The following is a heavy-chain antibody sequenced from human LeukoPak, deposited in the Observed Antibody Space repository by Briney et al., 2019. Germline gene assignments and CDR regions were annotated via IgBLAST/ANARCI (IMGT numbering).Heavy chain of an antibody. CDR3: AREQPPGVYFDC. D-gene: IGHD1-14*01. J-gene: IGHJ4*02. V-gene: IGHV3-53*01. CDR1: GFTFSSYA. CDR2: MYDGGTT. Sequence: GGSLRLSCAASGFTFSSYAMHWVRQAPGKGLEWVSIMYDGGTTYHADSVKGRFTISRDDSKNTVFLHMNNLRAEDTAVYYCAREQPPGVYFDCWGQGALVTVSS.